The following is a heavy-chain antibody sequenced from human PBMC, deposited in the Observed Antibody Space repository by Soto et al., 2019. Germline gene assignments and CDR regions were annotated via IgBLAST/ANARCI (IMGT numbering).Heavy chain of an antibody. CDR3: ATETWKQWRLLAVMYV. Sequence: ASVTVSCKASGYTFSSYAMHWVRQAPGQRLEWMGWINAGYGNTKSSQKFQDRVTISRDTSQSTAYMELSSLRSEDTAVYYCATETWKQWRLLAVMYVWVEGTTVTVSS. CDR1: GYTFSSYA. CDR2: INAGYGNT. J-gene: IGHJ6*02. V-gene: IGHV1-3*01. D-gene: IGHD6-19*01.